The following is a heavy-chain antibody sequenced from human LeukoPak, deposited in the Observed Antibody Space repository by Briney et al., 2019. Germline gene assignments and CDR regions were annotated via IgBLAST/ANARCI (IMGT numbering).Heavy chain of an antibody. V-gene: IGHV3-21*01. CDR2: ISDSSYYI. CDR3: ARRKDVVVVPGTMGYYLDV. Sequence: GGSLRLSCAASGFTFSSYAMSWVRQAPGMGLEWVSSISDSSYYIYYADSVRGRFTVSRDNAKNSLYLQMNGLRAEDTAVYYCARRKDVVVVPGTMGYYLDVWGKGTTVTVSS. CDR1: GFTFSSYA. D-gene: IGHD2-2*01. J-gene: IGHJ6*03.